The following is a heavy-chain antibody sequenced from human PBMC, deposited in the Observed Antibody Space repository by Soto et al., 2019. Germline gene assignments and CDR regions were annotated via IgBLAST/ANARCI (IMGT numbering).Heavy chain of an antibody. Sequence: LRLSCAASGFTFSSYGMHWVRQAPGKGLEWVAVISYDGSNKYYADSVKGRFTISRDNSKNTLYLQMNSLRAEDTAVYYCAKGQSGYYYDSSGYRENAFDIWGQGTMVTVSS. CDR1: GFTFSSYG. J-gene: IGHJ3*02. CDR2: ISYDGSNK. V-gene: IGHV3-30*18. CDR3: AKGQSGYYYDSSGYRENAFDI. D-gene: IGHD3-22*01.